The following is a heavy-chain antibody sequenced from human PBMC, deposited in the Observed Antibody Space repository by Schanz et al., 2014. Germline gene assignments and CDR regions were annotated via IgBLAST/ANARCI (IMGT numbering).Heavy chain of an antibody. V-gene: IGHV1-46*01. CDR1: GYTFTSYG. J-gene: IGHJ4*02. Sequence: QVQLVQSGAEVKKPGASVKVSCKASGYTFTSYGINWVRQAPGQGLEWMGIINPSGGGTSYALRFQGRVTFTADKSTSTAYMELSSLRSEDTAVYYCASSGAGYSSSWDFDYWGQGTLVTVSS. CDR3: ASSGAGYSSSWDFDY. D-gene: IGHD6-13*01. CDR2: INPSGGGT.